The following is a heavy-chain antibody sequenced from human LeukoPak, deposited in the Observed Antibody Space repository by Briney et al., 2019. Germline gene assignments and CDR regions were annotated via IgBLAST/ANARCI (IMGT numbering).Heavy chain of an antibody. J-gene: IGHJ4*02. CDR2: ISSNGGST. CDR1: GLTFSSYA. D-gene: IGHD1-26*01. CDR3: ASTSSAPGATPGDY. V-gene: IGHV3-64*01. Sequence: GGSLRLSCAASGLTFSSYAMHWVRQAPGKGLEYVSAISSNGGSTYYANSVKGRFTISRDNSKNTLYLQMGSLRAEDRAVYDCASTSSAPGATPGDYWGQGTLVTVSS.